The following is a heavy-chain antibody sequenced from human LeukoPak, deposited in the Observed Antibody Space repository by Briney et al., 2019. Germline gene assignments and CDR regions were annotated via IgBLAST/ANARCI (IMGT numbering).Heavy chain of an antibody. CDR1: GGTFSSYA. CDR2: IIPIFGTA. D-gene: IGHD3-10*01. V-gene: IGHV1-69*06. CDR3: AREGGRRYGSGSDFDY. Sequence: ASVKVSCKASGGTFSSYAISWVRQAPGQGLEWRGGIIPIFGTANYAQKFQGRVTITADKSTSTAYMELSSLRSEDTAVYYCAREGGRRYGSGSDFDYWGQGTLVTVSS. J-gene: IGHJ4*02.